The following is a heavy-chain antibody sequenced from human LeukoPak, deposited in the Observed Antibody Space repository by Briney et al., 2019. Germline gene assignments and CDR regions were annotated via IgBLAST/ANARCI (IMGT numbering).Heavy chain of an antibody. D-gene: IGHD2-15*01. CDR3: ARGALSCSGGSRYSKQNRRTDY. J-gene: IGHJ4*02. Sequence: ASVKVSCKASGYTFTSYDINWVRQATGQGLEWMGWMNPNSGNTGYAQKFQGRVTMTRNTSISTAYMELSSLRSEDTAVYYCARGALSCSGGSRYSKQNRRTDYWGQGTLVTVSS. CDR2: MNPNSGNT. CDR1: GYTFTSYD. V-gene: IGHV1-8*01.